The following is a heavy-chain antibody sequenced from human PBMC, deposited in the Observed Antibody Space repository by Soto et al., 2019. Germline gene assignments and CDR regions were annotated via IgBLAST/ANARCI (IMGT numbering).Heavy chain of an antibody. J-gene: IGHJ6*02. CDR1: GVTFSSYA. D-gene: IGHD3-3*01. CDR2: IIPIFGTA. V-gene: IGHV1-69*06. Sequence: SVKVSFKASGVTFSSYAISWVRHAPGQGLEWMGGIIPIFGTANYAQKFQGRVTITADKSTSTAYMELSSLRSEDTAVYYCARGYDFWSGYQYGMDVWGQGTTVTVSS. CDR3: ARGYDFWSGYQYGMDV.